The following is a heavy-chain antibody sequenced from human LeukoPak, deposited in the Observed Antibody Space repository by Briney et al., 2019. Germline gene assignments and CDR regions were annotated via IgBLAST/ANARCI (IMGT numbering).Heavy chain of an antibody. J-gene: IGHJ4*02. Sequence: SETLSLTCAVYGGSFSGYYWSWIRQPPGKGLEWIGEINHSGSTNYNPSLKSRVTISVDSSKNQFSLKLSSVTAADTAVYYCARRGLFGYYDILTGYLGYFDYWGQGTLVTVSS. CDR1: GGSFSGYY. CDR2: INHSGST. V-gene: IGHV4-34*01. D-gene: IGHD3-9*01. CDR3: ARRGLFGYYDILTGYLGYFDY.